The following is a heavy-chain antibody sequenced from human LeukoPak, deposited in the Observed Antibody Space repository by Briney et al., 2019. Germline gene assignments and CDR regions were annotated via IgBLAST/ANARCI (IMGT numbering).Heavy chain of an antibody. Sequence: SETLSLTCTVSGGSISSYYWSWIRQPPGKGLEWIGYIYYSGSTNYNPSLKSRVTISVDTSKNQFSLKLSSVTAADTAVYYCAREMNWNYEFSWFDPWGQGTLVTVSS. J-gene: IGHJ5*02. V-gene: IGHV4-59*01. CDR3: AREMNWNYEFSWFDP. D-gene: IGHD1-7*01. CDR2: IYYSGST. CDR1: GGSISSYY.